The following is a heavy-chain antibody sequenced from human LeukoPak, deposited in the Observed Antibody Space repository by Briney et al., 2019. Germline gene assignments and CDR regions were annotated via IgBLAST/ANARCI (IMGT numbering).Heavy chain of an antibody. CDR3: ARGVNGYKNFDY. CDR1: GFTFSSYA. J-gene: IGHJ4*02. CDR2: ISYDGSNK. Sequence: GGSLRLSCAASGFTFSSYAMHWVRQAPGKGLEWVAVISYDGSNKYYADSVKGRFTISRDNSKNTLYLQMNSLRAEDTAVYYCARGVNGYKNFDYWGQGTLVTVSS. D-gene: IGHD5-24*01. V-gene: IGHV3-30-3*01.